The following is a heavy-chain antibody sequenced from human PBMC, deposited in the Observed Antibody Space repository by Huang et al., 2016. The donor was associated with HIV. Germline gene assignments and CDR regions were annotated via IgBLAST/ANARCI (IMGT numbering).Heavy chain of an antibody. CDR2: ITSSSGSI. CDR1: GFTFSTYN. CDR3: ARFGSYYYGSGSYLDAFDI. V-gene: IGHV3-48*01. Sequence: EVQLMESGGGLVQPGGSLRLSCAASGFTFSTYNMNWVRQAPGKGLDWVSYITSSSGSIYYADSVKGRFTISRDNAKNSLYLQMNSLRAEVTAVYYCARFGSYYYGSGSYLDAFDIWGQGTMVTVSS. J-gene: IGHJ3*02. D-gene: IGHD3-10*01.